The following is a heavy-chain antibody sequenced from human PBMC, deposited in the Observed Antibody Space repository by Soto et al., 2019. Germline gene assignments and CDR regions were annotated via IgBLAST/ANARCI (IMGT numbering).Heavy chain of an antibody. V-gene: IGHV4-4*07. CDR1: GESIRNFY. J-gene: IGHJ2*01. D-gene: IGHD3-22*01. CDR2: IYSTGST. Sequence: QVQLQESGPGLVKPSETLSLTCTVSGESIRNFYWSWVRQPAGKGLEWVGRIYSTGSTHYNPSLIRRVTMSVDTSRNEISLKFRSVTAADTAVYYCAKESDSSGYYSTEIWYFDLWGRGTLVTVSS. CDR3: AKESDSSGYYSTEIWYFDL.